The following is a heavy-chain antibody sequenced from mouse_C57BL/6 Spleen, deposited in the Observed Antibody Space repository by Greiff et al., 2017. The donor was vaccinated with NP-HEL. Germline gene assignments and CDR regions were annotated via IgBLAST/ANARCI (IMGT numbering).Heavy chain of an antibody. CDR2: ISSGGSYT. CDR1: GFTFSSYG. CDR3: AREDGNPLDY. V-gene: IGHV5-6*02. J-gene: IGHJ4*01. Sequence: DVMLVESGGDLVKPGGSLKLSCAASGFTFSSYGMSWVRQTPDKRLEWVATISSGGSYTYYPDSVKGRFTISRDNAKNTLYLQMSSLKSEDTAMYYCAREDGNPLDYWGQGTSVTVSS. D-gene: IGHD2-1*01.